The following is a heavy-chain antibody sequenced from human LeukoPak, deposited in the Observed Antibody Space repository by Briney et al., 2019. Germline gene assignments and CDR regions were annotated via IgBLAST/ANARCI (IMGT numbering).Heavy chain of an antibody. V-gene: IGHV5-51*01. J-gene: IGHJ5*02. CDR3: ARLVYYDSSGPNKFDP. CDR1: GYSFTSYW. D-gene: IGHD3-22*01. CDR2: IYPGDSDT. Sequence: GESLKISCKGSGYSFTSYWIGWVRQMPGKGLEWMGIIYPGDSDTRYSPSFQGQVTISADKSISTAYLQWSSLKASDTAMYYCARLVYYDSSGPNKFDPWGQGTLVTVSS.